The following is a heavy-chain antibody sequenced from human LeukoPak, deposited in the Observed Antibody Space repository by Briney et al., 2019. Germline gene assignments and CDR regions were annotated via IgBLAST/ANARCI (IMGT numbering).Heavy chain of an antibody. Sequence: GGSLRLSCTASGLTFSGYSMNWIRQAPGKGLEWVSSFGTRSTSVYHAGSVKGRFAISRDNAKNSLYLQMNSLRAEDTALYYCAREVSEGFDFWGQGTLVTVSS. CDR3: AREVSEGFDF. CDR1: GLTFSGYS. J-gene: IGHJ4*02. CDR2: FGTRSTSV. D-gene: IGHD3-22*01. V-gene: IGHV3-21*01.